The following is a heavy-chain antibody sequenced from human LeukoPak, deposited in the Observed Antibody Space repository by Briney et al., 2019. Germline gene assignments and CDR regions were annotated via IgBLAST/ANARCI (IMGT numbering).Heavy chain of an antibody. J-gene: IGHJ4*02. V-gene: IGHV4-38-2*02. CDR2: IYHSGNT. Sequence: SETLSLTCSVSGYSITSDYYWGWIRQAPGKGLEWIGSIYHSGNTYYNPSPSLKSRITISVDTSKSQFSLSLGSVTAADTAIYYCARDRATTTEGSDYWGQGTLVTVSS. CDR3: ARDRATTTEGSDY. D-gene: IGHD1-26*01. CDR1: GYSITSDYY.